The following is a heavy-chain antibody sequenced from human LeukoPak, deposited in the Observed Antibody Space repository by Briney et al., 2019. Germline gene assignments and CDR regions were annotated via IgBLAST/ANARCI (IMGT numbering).Heavy chain of an antibody. J-gene: IGHJ4*02. CDR2: FHDTRST. CDR1: GGSISSFY. CDR3: ARGDPTGRPGIGFDF. V-gene: IGHV4-59*01. Sequence: SETLSLTCTVSGGSISSFYWSWIRQPPGKGLEWLGFFHDTRSTNYNPSRKSRVSISVDTCKNQASLGLNSVTAADTAVYYCARGDPTGRPGIGFDFWGQGTLVTVSS. D-gene: IGHD1-26*01.